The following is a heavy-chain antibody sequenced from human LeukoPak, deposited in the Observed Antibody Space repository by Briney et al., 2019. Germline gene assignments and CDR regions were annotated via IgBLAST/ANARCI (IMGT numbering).Heavy chain of an antibody. V-gene: IGHV3-23*01. D-gene: IGHD3-10*01. CDR2: ISGSGGNT. CDR3: AKDRRVGSYDY. CDR1: GFTFSNSW. Sequence: GGSLRLSCAASGFTFSNSWMNWVRQAPGKGLEWVSAISGSGGNTYYADSVKGRFTISRDNSKNTLYLQMNSLRAEDTAVYYCAKDRRVGSYDYWGQGTLVTVSS. J-gene: IGHJ4*02.